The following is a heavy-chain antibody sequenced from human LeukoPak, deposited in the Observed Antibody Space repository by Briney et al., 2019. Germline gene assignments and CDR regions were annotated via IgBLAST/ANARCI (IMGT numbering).Heavy chain of an antibody. CDR1: GGTFSSYA. D-gene: IGHD3-3*01. V-gene: IGHV1-69*04. CDR3: ASQRGLTIFGVVTQYYFDY. J-gene: IGHJ4*02. Sequence: PLASVKVSCKASGGTFSSYAISWVRQAPGQGLEWMGRIIPILGIANYAQKFQGRVTITADKSTSTAYMELSSLRSEDTAVYYCASQRGLTIFGVVTQYYFDYWGQGTLVTVSS. CDR2: IIPILGIA.